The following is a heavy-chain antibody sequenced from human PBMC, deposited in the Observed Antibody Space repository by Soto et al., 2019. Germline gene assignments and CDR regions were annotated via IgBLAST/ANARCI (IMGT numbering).Heavy chain of an antibody. CDR3: ARHPECIAQIGWFDP. V-gene: IGHV3-48*01. CDR2: ISSSSRTI. CDR1: GFTFSSDS. J-gene: IGHJ5*02. D-gene: IGHD6-13*01. Sequence: EVQLVESGGGLVQPGGSLRLSCAASGFTFSSDSMNWVRQAPGKGLEWVSYISSSSRTIYYADSVKGRFTISRDNAKNKRYLQMNSMRADDSAVYYCARHPECIAQIGWFDPWGQGTLVTVSS.